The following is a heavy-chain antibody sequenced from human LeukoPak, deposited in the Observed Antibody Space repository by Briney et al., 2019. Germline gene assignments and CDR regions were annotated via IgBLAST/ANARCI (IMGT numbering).Heavy chain of an antibody. CDR3: ARDRNSGYSGYAFDC. V-gene: IGHV3-21*01. Sequence: GGSLRLSCTASGFTFRDYAMSWVRQAPGKGLEWVSSISTSSSYIYYADSVKGRFTISRDNAKNSLYLQMNSLRAEDTAVYYCARDRNSGYSGYAFDCWGQGTLVTVSS. D-gene: IGHD5-12*01. J-gene: IGHJ4*02. CDR1: GFTFRDYA. CDR2: ISTSSSYI.